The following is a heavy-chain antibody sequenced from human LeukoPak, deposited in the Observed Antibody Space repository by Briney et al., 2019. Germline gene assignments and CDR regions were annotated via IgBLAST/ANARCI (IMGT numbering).Heavy chain of an antibody. CDR3: VRDRITIVRGVLNYFDP. CDR2: ISAYNGNT. D-gene: IGHD3-10*01. V-gene: IGHV1-18*01. J-gene: IGHJ5*02. Sequence: ASVKVSCKASGYTFTSYGISWVRQAPGQGLEWMGWISAYNGNTNYAQKFQGRVTMTTDTSMSTAYMEVSRLRSDDTAVYYCVRDRITIVRGVLNYFDPWGQGTLVTVSS. CDR1: GYTFTSYG.